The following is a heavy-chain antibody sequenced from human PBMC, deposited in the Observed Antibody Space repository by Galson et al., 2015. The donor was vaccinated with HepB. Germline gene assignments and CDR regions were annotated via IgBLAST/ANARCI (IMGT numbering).Heavy chain of an antibody. V-gene: IGHV5-51*03. D-gene: IGHD3-10*01. J-gene: IGHJ4*02. CDR1: GNSFTNYW. CDR3: ARRAYYDLWSYSFDY. Sequence: QSGAEVKKPGESLKISCKGSGNSFTNYWIGWVRQTPGKGLEWMGIIYPDDTGTRNSPRYSPTFQCQVTISADKSISVAYLQWTSLRASDTAMYYCARRAYYDLWSYSFDYWGQGTLVTVSS. CDR2: IYPDDTGTRNSP.